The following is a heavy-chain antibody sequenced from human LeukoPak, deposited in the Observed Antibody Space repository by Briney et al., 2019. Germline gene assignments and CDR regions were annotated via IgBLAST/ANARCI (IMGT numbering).Heavy chain of an antibody. D-gene: IGHD6-19*01. Sequence: GASVKVSCKASGYTFPSYAMNWVRQAPGQGLEWMGWINPNTGNPSYAQVFTGRFVFSLDTSVSTAYLQISSLKAEDTAVYYCARSQWLVNRAGYFQHWGQGTLVTVSS. CDR2: INPNTGNP. V-gene: IGHV7-4-1*02. CDR3: ARSQWLVNRAGYFQH. CDR1: GYTFPSYA. J-gene: IGHJ1*01.